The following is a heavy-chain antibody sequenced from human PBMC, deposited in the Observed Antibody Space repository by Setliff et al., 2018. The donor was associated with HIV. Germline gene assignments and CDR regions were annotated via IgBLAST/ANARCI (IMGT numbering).Heavy chain of an antibody. CDR3: ARDLAYCSGGSCYRPFIYYFYYMDV. V-gene: IGHV1-2*02. D-gene: IGHD2-15*01. CDR2: VIPNSGKT. Sequence: GASVKVSCKASGFSFDDYYIHWVRQAPGQGLEWMGCVIPNSGKTYYAQEFQGGVTMTSDTSINTAYMEVSWLTSDDTAIYYCARDLAYCSGGSCYRPFIYYFYYMDVWGKGATVTVSS. J-gene: IGHJ6*03. CDR1: GFSFDDYY.